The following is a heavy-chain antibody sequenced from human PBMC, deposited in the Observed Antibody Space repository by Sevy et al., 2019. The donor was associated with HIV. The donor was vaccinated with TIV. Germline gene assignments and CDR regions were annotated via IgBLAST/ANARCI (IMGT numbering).Heavy chain of an antibody. Sequence: GGSLRLSCEASGFTFSSYEMNWVRQAPGKGLEWVSYISSSGSTISYADSVKGRFTISRDNAKNSVSLQMNSLRAEDTAVYYCATSGGVTDYGLDVWSQGTTVTVSS. V-gene: IGHV3-48*03. J-gene: IGHJ6*02. D-gene: IGHD3-16*01. CDR3: ATSGGVTDYGLDV. CDR1: GFTFSSYE. CDR2: ISSSGSTI.